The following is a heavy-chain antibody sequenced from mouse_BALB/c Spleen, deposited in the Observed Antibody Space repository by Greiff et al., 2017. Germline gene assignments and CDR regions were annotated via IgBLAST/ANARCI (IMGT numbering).Heavy chain of an antibody. Sequence: EVQLVESGGGLVQPGGSLKLSCAASGFAFSRYWMSWVRQAPGKGLEWIGEINPDSSTINYTPSLKDKFIISRDNAKNTLYLQMSKVRSEDTALYYCARVGYPYAMDYWGQGTSVTVSS. CDR3: ARVGYPYAMDY. CDR1: GFAFSRYW. V-gene: IGHV4-1*02. CDR2: INPDSSTI. J-gene: IGHJ4*01. D-gene: IGHD2-2*01.